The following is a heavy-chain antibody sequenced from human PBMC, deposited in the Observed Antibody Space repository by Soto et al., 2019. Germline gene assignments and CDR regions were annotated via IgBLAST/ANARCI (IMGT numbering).Heavy chain of an antibody. CDR3: TTQIFLSTRKPPEDV. Sequence: GGSLILSCEGSGFTFANFAMTWVRHGPGKGLEWVSALSGSAINTYYADSVKGRFTISRDNSKNTVFLQMNSLRVDDTAVYYCTTQIFLSTRKPPEDVWGQGTPVTVSS. CDR1: GFTFANFA. V-gene: IGHV3-23*01. J-gene: IGHJ6*02. D-gene: IGHD2-2*01. CDR2: LSGSAINT.